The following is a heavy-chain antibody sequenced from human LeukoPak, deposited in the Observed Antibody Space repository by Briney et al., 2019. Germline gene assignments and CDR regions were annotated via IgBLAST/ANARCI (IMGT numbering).Heavy chain of an antibody. CDR3: AKVISGWYTDAFDI. D-gene: IGHD6-19*01. V-gene: IGHV3-9*01. CDR1: GFTFDDYA. CDR2: ISWYSGSI. J-gene: IGHJ3*02. Sequence: GRSLRLSCAASGFTFDDYAMHWVRQAPGKGLEWVSGISWYSGSIGYADSVKGRFTISRDNAKNSLYLQMNSLRAEDTALHYCAKVISGWYTDAFDIWGQGTMVTVSS.